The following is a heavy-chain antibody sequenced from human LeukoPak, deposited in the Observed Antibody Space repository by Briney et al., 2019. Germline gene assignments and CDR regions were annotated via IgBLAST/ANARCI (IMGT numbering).Heavy chain of an antibody. J-gene: IGHJ4*02. V-gene: IGHV1-46*01. CDR1: GYTFTSYY. D-gene: IGHD2-15*01. CDR3: ARDGLGYCSGSSCYSGDYFDY. Sequence: ASVKVSCKASGYTFTSYYMHWVRQAPGQGLEWVGIINPTGGSTSYAQKFQGRVTMTRDTSTSTVYMELSSLRSEDTAVYYCARDGLGYCSGSSCYSGDYFDYWGQGTLVTVSS. CDR2: INPTGGST.